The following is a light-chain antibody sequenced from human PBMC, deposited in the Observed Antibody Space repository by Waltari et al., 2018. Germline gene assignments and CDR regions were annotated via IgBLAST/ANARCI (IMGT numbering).Light chain of an antibody. Sequence: QSPLTQPAPVSGSPGHSLTLSRTGTSSDVGGYKYVSWDQQHPGKAPKLMIYDVSNRPSGVSNRFSGSKSGNTASLTISGLQAEDEADYYCSSYTSSSTRFGGGTKLTVL. CDR2: DVS. J-gene: IGLJ3*02. CDR3: SSYTSSSTR. CDR1: SSDVGGYKY. V-gene: IGLV2-14*01.